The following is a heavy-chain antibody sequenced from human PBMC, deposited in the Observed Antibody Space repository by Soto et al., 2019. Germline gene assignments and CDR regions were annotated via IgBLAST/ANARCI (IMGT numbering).Heavy chain of an antibody. CDR2: IGSSSDTI. V-gene: IGHV3-48*02. CDR3: ARDPGDPYSSYPFDF. J-gene: IGHJ4*02. D-gene: IGHD5-12*01. Sequence: RHPNAASELTFRNHDMNRISKTTGKGLEWVSHIGSSSDTIYYADSVRGRFTISRDNAKNSLYLQMNSLRDEDTAVYYCARDPGDPYSSYPFDFWGQGTLVTVSS. CDR1: ELTFRNHD.